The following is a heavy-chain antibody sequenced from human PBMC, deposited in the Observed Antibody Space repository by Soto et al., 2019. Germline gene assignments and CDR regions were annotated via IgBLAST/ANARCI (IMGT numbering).Heavy chain of an antibody. J-gene: IGHJ4*01. CDR3: TTDSLFTGVLVRFDF. D-gene: IGHD2-8*02. Sequence: EVRLVESGGSLVEPGGSLRLSCAASGFTLSNAWINWVRQAPGKGLEWVGRIRSKTSGGTTDFAAPVKGRFAISRDHSKDMVYLQMNSLRTEDTAVYYCTTDSLFTGVLVRFDFWGHGPLVTVSS. CDR2: IRSKTSGGTT. V-gene: IGHV3-15*07. CDR1: GFTLSNAW.